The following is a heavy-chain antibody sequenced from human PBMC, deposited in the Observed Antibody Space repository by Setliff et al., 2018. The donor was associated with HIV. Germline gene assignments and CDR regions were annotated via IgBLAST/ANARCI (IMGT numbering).Heavy chain of an antibody. CDR3: ARGARLVGRAVVLYYFDH. Sequence: GASVKVSYKTSGYTFTTSDINWVRQAPGQGFEWMGWMNPISGNTGYAQRFQGRVTMTRDASMDTAYMELTSLRSEDTALYYCARGARLVGRAVVLYYFDHWGQGTLVTVSS. CDR2: MNPISGNT. D-gene: IGHD1-26*01. V-gene: IGHV1-8*02. CDR1: GYTFTTSD. J-gene: IGHJ4*02.